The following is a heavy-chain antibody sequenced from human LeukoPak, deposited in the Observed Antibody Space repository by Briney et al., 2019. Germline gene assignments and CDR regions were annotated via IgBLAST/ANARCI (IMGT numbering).Heavy chain of an antibody. V-gene: IGHV4-61*02. CDR2: IYTSGST. D-gene: IGHD2-15*01. J-gene: IGHJ6*03. Sequence: PSETLSLTCTVSGGSISSGSYYWSWIRQPAGKGLEWIGRIYTSGSTNYNPSLKSRVTMSVDTSKNQFSLKLSSVTAADTAVYYCARGPYCSGGSCYPYYYYYYMDVWGKGTTVTISS. CDR3: ARGPYCSGGSCYPYYYYYYMDV. CDR1: GGSISSGSYY.